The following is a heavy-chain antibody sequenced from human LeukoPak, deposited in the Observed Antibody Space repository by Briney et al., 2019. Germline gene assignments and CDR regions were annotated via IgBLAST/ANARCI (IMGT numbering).Heavy chain of an antibody. V-gene: IGHV5-51*07. CDR2: IYPGDSDT. Sequence: GESLKISCKGSGYSFTSYWVGWVHQMPGKGLEWMGIIYPGDSDTRYGPSFQGQVTISADKSISTAYLQWSSLKASDTAMYYCARYKSGLGIYYYGMDVWGQGTTVTVSS. D-gene: IGHD1-14*01. J-gene: IGHJ6*02. CDR1: GYSFTSYW. CDR3: ARYKSGLGIYYYGMDV.